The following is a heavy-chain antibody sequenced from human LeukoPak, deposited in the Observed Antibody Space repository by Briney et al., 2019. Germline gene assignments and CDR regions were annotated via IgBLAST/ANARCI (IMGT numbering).Heavy chain of an antibody. J-gene: IGHJ4*02. D-gene: IGHD1-26*01. CDR3: ARESVGATSGLDY. CDR2: ISSSSSYI. CDR1: GFTFSNAW. V-gene: IGHV3-21*01. Sequence: GGSLRLSCAASGFTFSNAWMSWVRQAPGKGLEWVSSISSSSSYIYYADSVKGRFTISRDNTKNSLYLQMNSLRAEDTAVYYCARESVGATSGLDYWGQGTLVTVSS.